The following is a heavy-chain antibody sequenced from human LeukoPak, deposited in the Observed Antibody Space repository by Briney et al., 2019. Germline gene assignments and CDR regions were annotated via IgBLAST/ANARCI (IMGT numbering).Heavy chain of an antibody. V-gene: IGHV3-48*01. D-gene: IGHD6-6*01. Sequence: PGGSLRLSCAASGFTFSSYGMNWVRQGPGRGLEWVSYISNSGTTIFYADSVKGRFTISRDNAKNSLYLQMNTLRAEDTAVYYCARGGAARPDDWGQGTLVTVSS. CDR1: GFTFSSYG. CDR3: ARGGAARPDD. CDR2: ISNSGTTI. J-gene: IGHJ4*02.